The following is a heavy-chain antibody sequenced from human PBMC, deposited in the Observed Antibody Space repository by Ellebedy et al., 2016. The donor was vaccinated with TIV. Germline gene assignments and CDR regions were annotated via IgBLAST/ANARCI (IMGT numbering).Heavy chain of an antibody. CDR2: IYYSGST. Sequence: MPSETLSLTCAVSGGSISSSNWWSWIRQPPGKGLEWIGYIYYSGSTNYNPSLKSRVTISVDTSKNQFSLKLSSVTAAGTAVYYCAGGYSGYEFDYWGQGTLVTVSS. J-gene: IGHJ4*02. V-gene: IGHV4-61*01. CDR3: AGGYSGYEFDY. D-gene: IGHD5-12*01. CDR1: GGSISSSNW.